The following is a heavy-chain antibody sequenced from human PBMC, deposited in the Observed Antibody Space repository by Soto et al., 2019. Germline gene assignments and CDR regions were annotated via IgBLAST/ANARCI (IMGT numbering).Heavy chain of an antibody. Sequence: QVQLVQSGAEVKKPGASVKVSCKVSGYTLTELSMHWVRQAPGKGREWMGGFDPEDGETIYEPKFQGRVTMTEDTATDTAYMELSSRRYEDTAVYYCATNGGLRSVGYYWGPGTLVHGSS. J-gene: IGHJ4*02. CDR1: GYTLTELS. D-gene: IGHD4-17*01. CDR2: FDPEDGET. CDR3: ATNGGLRSVGYY. V-gene: IGHV1-24*01.